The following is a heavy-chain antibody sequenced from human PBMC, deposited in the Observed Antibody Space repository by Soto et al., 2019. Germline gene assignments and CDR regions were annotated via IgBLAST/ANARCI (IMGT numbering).Heavy chain of an antibody. Sequence: ASVKVSCKASGYTFTSYDINWVRQATGQGLEWMGWMNPNSGNTGYAQKFQGRVTMTRNTSISTAYMELSSLRSEDTAVYYCARGQYSSSWYYYYFDYWGQGTLVTVSS. CDR3: ARGQYSSSWYYYYFDY. CDR1: GYTFTSYD. D-gene: IGHD6-13*01. CDR2: MNPNSGNT. J-gene: IGHJ4*02. V-gene: IGHV1-8*01.